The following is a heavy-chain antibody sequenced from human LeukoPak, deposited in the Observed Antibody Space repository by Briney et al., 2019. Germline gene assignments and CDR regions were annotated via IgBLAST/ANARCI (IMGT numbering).Heavy chain of an antibody. J-gene: IGHJ4*02. CDR2: MNPNGIAA. D-gene: IGHD2-2*01. Sequence: ASVKVSCKASGYPFSIYDVNWVRQAAGQRLEWLGWMNPNGIAAGYSQKFQDRVTLTMDTSTSTAYLELSSLRSEDTAVYYCARGRLSTLWGQGTLVTVSS. CDR3: ARGRLSTL. CDR1: GYPFSIYD. V-gene: IGHV1-8*01.